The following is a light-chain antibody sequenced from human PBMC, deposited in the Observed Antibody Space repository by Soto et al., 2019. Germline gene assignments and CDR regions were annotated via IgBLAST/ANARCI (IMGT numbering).Light chain of an antibody. CDR3: SSYATSSPYV. J-gene: IGLJ1*01. V-gene: IGLV2-14*01. Sequence: HSVLTQPASVSGSPGQSIAISCPGTSSYVGGYDYVSWYQQHPGKAPKLVIYEVSHRPSGISDRFSGSKSGNTASLTISGLQVEDEADYYCSSYATSSPYVFGPGTKVTVL. CDR2: EVS. CDR1: SSYVGGYDY.